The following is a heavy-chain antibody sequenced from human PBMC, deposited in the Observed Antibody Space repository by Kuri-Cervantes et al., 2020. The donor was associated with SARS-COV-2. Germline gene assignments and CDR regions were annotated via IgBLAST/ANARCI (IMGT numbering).Heavy chain of an antibody. CDR2: IYPSDSDT. Sequence: GESLKISCKVSGYTFTTHWIGWLRQMPGKGLEWVGIIYPSDSDTRYSPSFQGQVIISVDRSINTAYLQWSSLSPSDTAIYYCARRGSATAFLDYWGQGTQVTVSS. D-gene: IGHD2-15*01. CDR3: ARRGSATAFLDY. CDR1: GYTFTTHW. V-gene: IGHV5-51*01. J-gene: IGHJ4*02.